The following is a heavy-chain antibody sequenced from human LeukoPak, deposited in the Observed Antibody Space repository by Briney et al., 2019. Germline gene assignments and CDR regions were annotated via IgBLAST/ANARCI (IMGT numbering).Heavy chain of an antibody. V-gene: IGHV1-2*04. Sequence: ASVKVSCKASGYTFTGYYMHWARQVPGQGLEWMGWINPNSGGTNYAQKFQGWVTMTRDTSISTAYMELSRLRSDDTAVYYCARARTLRPYYYYGMDVWGKGTTVTVSS. CDR3: ARARTLRPYYYYGMDV. CDR2: INPNSGGT. D-gene: IGHD5/OR15-5a*01. CDR1: GYTFTGYY. J-gene: IGHJ6*04.